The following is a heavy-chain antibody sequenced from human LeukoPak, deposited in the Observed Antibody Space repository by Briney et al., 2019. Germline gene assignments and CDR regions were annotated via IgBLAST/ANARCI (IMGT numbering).Heavy chain of an antibody. CDR3: ARDSDDFWSGYYTPQFDY. J-gene: IGHJ4*02. CDR1: GGTFSSYA. D-gene: IGHD3-3*01. Sequence: SVKVSCKASGGTFSSYAISWVRQAPGQGLEWMGGIIPIFGTANYAQKFQGRVTITADESTSTAYMELSSLRSEDTAVYYCARDSDDFWSGYYTPQFDYWGQGTLVTVPS. CDR2: IIPIFGTA. V-gene: IGHV1-69*13.